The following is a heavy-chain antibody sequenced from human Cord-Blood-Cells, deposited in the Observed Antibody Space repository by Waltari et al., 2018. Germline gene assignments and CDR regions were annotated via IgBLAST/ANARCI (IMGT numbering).Heavy chain of an antibody. CDR3: ARHGYCSSTSCYPWYWYFDL. CDR1: GGSISSSSYY. J-gene: IGHJ2*01. Sequence: QLQLQESGPGLVKPSETLSLTCTVSGGSISSSSYYWGWIRQPPGKGLEWIGSIYYSGSTYYNPSLKSRVTISVDTSKNQFSLKLSSVTAADTAVYYCARHGYCSSTSCYPWYWYFDLWGRGTLVTVSS. CDR2: IYYSGST. V-gene: IGHV4-39*01. D-gene: IGHD2-2*03.